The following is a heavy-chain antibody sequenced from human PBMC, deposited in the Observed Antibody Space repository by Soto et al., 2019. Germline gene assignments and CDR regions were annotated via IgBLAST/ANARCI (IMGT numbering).Heavy chain of an antibody. CDR3: ARAVPHYGGYSYGYTPAPDYYYGMDV. CDR1: GGSISSYY. Sequence: SETLSLTCTVSGGSISSYYWSWIRQPAGKGLEWIGRIYTSGSTNYNPSLKSRVTMSVDTSKNQFSLKLSSVTAADTAVYYCARAVPHYGGYSYGYTPAPDYYYGMDVWGQGTTVTVSS. V-gene: IGHV4-4*07. CDR2: IYTSGST. D-gene: IGHD5-18*01. J-gene: IGHJ6*02.